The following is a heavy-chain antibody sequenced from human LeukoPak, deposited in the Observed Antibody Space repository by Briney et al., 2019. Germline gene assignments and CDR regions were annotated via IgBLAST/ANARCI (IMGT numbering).Heavy chain of an antibody. J-gene: IGHJ5*02. Sequence: SETLSLTCTVSGASISSYYWSWIRQPPGKGLEWIGYIYYSGSTNYNPSLKSRVTISVDTSKNQFSLKLSSVTAADTAVYYCARGDYYDSSGYNHWGQGTLVTVSS. CDR1: GASISSYY. V-gene: IGHV4-59*01. CDR3: ARGDYYDSSGYNH. CDR2: IYYSGST. D-gene: IGHD3-22*01.